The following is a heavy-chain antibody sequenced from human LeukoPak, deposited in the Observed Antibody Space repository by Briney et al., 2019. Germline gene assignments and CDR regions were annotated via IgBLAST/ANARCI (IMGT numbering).Heavy chain of an antibody. D-gene: IGHD6-19*01. Sequence: ISYDGSNKYYADSVKGRFTISRDNSKNTLYLQMNSLRAEDTAVYYCAKDPSSTLEWLVDYWGQGTLVTVSS. J-gene: IGHJ4*02. CDR2: ISYDGSNK. V-gene: IGHV3-30*18. CDR3: AKDPSSTLEWLVDY.